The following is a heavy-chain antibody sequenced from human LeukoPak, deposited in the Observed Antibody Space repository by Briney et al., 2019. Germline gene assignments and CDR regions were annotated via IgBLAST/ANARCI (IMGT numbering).Heavy chain of an antibody. CDR3: ARAWGSGWYDY. D-gene: IGHD6-19*01. J-gene: IGHJ4*02. CDR2: ISYDGSNK. CDR1: GFTFSSYA. V-gene: IGHV3-30-3*01. Sequence: GRSLRLSCAASGFTFSSYAMHWVRQAPGKGLEWVAVISYDGSNKYYADSVKGRFTISRDNSKNTLYLQMNSLRAEDTAVYYCARAWGSGWYDYWGQGTLVTVSS.